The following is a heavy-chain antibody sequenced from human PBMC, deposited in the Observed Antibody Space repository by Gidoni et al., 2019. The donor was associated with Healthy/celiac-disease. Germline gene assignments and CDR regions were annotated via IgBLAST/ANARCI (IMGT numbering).Heavy chain of an antibody. V-gene: IGHV1-3*01. CDR1: GYTFTSYA. CDR2: INAGNGNT. J-gene: IGHJ4*02. Sequence: ASVKVSCKASGYTFTSYAMHWVRQAPGQRLEWMGWINAGNGNTKYSQKFQGRVTITRDTSASTAYMELSSLRSEDTAVYYCAREGGIAVADPYFDYWGQGTLVTVSS. D-gene: IGHD6-19*01. CDR3: AREGGIAVADPYFDY.